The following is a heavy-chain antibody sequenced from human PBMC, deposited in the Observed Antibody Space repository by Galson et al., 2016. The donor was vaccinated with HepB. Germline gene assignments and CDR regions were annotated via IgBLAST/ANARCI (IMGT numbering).Heavy chain of an antibody. J-gene: IGHJ4*02. CDR1: GVSLSSYY. Sequence: ETLSLTCTVSGVSLSSYYWSWIRQPPGKGLEWIGYIYYSGGSTNYNPSLKSRVTISVDTLKNQFSLKLRSVTAADTAVYFCARVRIAVAENSYFFDSWGQGTLVTVSS. CDR3: ARVRIAVAENSYFFDS. CDR2: IYYSGGST. D-gene: IGHD6-19*01. V-gene: IGHV4-59*01.